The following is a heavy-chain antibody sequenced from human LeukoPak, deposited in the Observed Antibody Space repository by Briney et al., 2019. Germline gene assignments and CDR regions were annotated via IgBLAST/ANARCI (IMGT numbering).Heavy chain of an antibody. V-gene: IGHV3-33*01. D-gene: IGHD6-19*01. CDR1: GFTFSSYG. J-gene: IGHJ4*02. CDR2: IWYDGSNK. Sequence: GGSLRLSCAASGFTFSSYGMHWVRQAPGKGLEWVAVIWYDGSNKYYADSVKGRFTISRDNSKNTLYLQMSSPRAEDTAVYYCARDRGKGGWFPFEYWGQGTLVTVSS. CDR3: ARDRGKGGWFPFEY.